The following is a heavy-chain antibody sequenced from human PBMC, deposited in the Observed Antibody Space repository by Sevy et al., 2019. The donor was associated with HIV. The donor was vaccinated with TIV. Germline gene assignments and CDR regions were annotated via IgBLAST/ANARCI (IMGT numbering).Heavy chain of an antibody. Sequence: GGSLRLSCYASGFTFDMYWMQWVRQAPGKGLEWVANIRQDGNEIYYAASVRGRFTISRDNAKGSLYLQMNNLRVEDTATYYCARRYFDLWGQGTLVTVSS. J-gene: IGHJ4*02. CDR2: IRQDGNEI. V-gene: IGHV3-7*03. CDR3: ARRYFDL. CDR1: GFTFDMYW.